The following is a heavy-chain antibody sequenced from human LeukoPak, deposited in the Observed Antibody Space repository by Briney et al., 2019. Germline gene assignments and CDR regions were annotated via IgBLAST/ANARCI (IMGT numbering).Heavy chain of an antibody. D-gene: IGHD5-18*01. CDR3: AKGGYSYGYLYFDY. Sequence: GGSLRLSCAASGFTFSNYWMHWVRQAPGKGLVWVSRINSDGSSTSYADSVRGRFSISRDNSKNTLYLQMNSLRAEDTAVYYCAKGGYSYGYLYFDYWGQGTLVTVSS. J-gene: IGHJ4*02. CDR2: INSDGSST. V-gene: IGHV3-74*01. CDR1: GFTFSNYW.